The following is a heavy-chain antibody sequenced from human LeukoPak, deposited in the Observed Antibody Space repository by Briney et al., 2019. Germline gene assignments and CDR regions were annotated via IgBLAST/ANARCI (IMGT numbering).Heavy chain of an antibody. J-gene: IGHJ3*02. CDR2: ISWNSGSI. D-gene: IGHD6-19*01. CDR1: GFTFDDYA. Sequence: PGGSLRLSCAASGFTFDDYAMHWVRQAPGKGLERVSGISWNSGSIGYADSVKGRFTISRDNAKNSLYLQMNSLRAEDMALYYCAKGQWLGAFDIWGQGTMVTVSS. CDR3: AKGQWLGAFDI. V-gene: IGHV3-9*03.